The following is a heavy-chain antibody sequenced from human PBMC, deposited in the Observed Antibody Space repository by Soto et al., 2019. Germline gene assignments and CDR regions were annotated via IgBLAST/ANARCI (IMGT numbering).Heavy chain of an antibody. V-gene: IGHV3-23*01. J-gene: IGHJ4*02. CDR1: GFTFASYA. CDR3: AKRSQNKYFDY. Sequence: VQLLESGGGLVQPGGSLRLSCAASGFTFASYAMSWVRQAPGKGLEWVATIGASETAYYPDSMKGLFTISRDNSKNTLYLQMNSLRVEDTAVYYCAKRSQNKYFDYWGQGTLVTVSS. CDR2: IGASETA.